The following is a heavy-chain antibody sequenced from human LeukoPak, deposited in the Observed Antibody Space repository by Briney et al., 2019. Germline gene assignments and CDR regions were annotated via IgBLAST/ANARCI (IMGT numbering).Heavy chain of an antibody. CDR3: ATVRIAAAGGARRFDAFDI. CDR2: FDPEDGET. CDR1: GYTLTELS. J-gene: IGHJ3*02. D-gene: IGHD6-13*01. Sequence: ASVKVSCKVSGYTLTELSMHWVRQAPGKGLEWMGGFDPEDGETIYAQKFQGRVTMTEDTSTDTAYMELSSLRSEDTAVYYCATVRIAAAGGARRFDAFDIWGQGTMVTVSS. V-gene: IGHV1-24*01.